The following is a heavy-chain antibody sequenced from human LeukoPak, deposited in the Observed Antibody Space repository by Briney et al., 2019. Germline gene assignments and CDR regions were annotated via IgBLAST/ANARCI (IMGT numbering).Heavy chain of an antibody. CDR2: ISGGGTT. Sequence: GGSLRLSCAASGFTVSSNYMSWVRQAPGKGLEWVSVISGGGTTYYADSVKGRFTISRGNSNNTLYLQMNSLRAEDTAMYYCARKMATTDDYWGQGTLVTVSS. D-gene: IGHD5-24*01. J-gene: IGHJ4*02. CDR1: GFTVSSNY. V-gene: IGHV3-53*01. CDR3: ARKMATTDDY.